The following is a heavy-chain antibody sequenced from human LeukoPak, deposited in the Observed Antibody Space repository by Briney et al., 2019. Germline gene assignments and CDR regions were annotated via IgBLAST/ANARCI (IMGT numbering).Heavy chain of an antibody. CDR3: ARRYYDSSGYYYFDC. CDR1: GGSISSYY. Sequence: SGTLSLTCTVSGGSISSYYWSWIRQPPGKGLEWIGYIYTSGSTNYNPSLKSRVTISVDTSKNQFSLKLSSVTAADTAVYYCARRYYDSSGYYYFDCWGQGTLVTVSS. D-gene: IGHD3-22*01. CDR2: IYTSGST. V-gene: IGHV4-4*09. J-gene: IGHJ4*02.